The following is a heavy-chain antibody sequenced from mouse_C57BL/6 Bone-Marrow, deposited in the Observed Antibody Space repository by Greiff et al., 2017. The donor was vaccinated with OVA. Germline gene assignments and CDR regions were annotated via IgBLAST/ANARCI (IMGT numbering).Heavy chain of an antibody. D-gene: IGHD2-5*01. V-gene: IGHV5-2*01. J-gene: IGHJ1*03. Sequence: EVNVVESGGGLVQPGESLKLSCESNEYEFPSHDMSWVRKTPEKRLELVAAINSDGGSTYYPDTMERRFIISRDNTKQTLYLQMSSLRSEDTALYYCSRHGSNYRYFDVWGTGTTVTVSS. CDR2: INSDGGST. CDR1: EYEFPSHD. CDR3: SRHGSNYRYFDV.